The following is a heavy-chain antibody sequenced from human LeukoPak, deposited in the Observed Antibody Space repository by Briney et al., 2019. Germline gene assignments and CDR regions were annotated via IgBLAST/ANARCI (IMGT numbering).Heavy chain of an antibody. CDR2: ISGSGGST. D-gene: IGHD5-18*01. J-gene: IGHJ4*02. CDR1: GFTFSSYW. CDR3: AKDPWGYSYGLSFDY. V-gene: IGHV3-23*01. Sequence: GGSLRLSCAASGFTFSSYWMHWVRQAPGKGLEWVSAISGSGGSTYYADSVKGRFTISRDNSKNTLYLQMNSLRAEDTAVYYCAKDPWGYSYGLSFDYWGQGTLVTVSS.